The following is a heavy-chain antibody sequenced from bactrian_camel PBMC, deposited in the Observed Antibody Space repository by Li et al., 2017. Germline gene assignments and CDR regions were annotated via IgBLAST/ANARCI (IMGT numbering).Heavy chain of an antibody. Sequence: VQLVESGGGSVQPGESLRLSCPISGFIFSVYCMGWFRQAPGKEREGVATINRDGTTRYADSVKGRFTISKDNAQNTWYLQMNSLKPEDTAMYYCATRSWTLDCADEPASFAYWGKGTQVTVS. CDR3: ATRSWTLDCADEPASFAY. CDR1: GFIFSVYC. J-gene: IGHJ6*01. D-gene: IGHD3*01. CDR2: INRDGTT. V-gene: IGHV3S53*01.